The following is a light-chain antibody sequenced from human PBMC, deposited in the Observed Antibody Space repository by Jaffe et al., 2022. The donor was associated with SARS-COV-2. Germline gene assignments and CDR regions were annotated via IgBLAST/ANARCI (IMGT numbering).Light chain of an antibody. CDR1: QSVSSR. Sequence: EIVMTQSPATLSASPGERATLSCRASQSVSSRLAWYQQKPGQAPRLLIYDASTRATGVPARFSGSGSGTEFTLTISSLQSEDFAVYYCQQYKNWPPLYTFGQGTKLDIK. V-gene: IGKV3-15*01. J-gene: IGKJ2*01. CDR3: QQYKNWPPLYT. CDR2: DAS.